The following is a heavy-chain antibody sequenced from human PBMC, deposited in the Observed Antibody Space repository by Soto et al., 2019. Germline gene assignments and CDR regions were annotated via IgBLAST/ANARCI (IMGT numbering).Heavy chain of an antibody. CDR2: IIPIFGTA. CDR1: GYTLTELS. V-gene: IGHV1-69*13. D-gene: IGHD3-10*01. J-gene: IGHJ5*02. CDR3: ARDWTMRFGELLSLSYNWFDP. Sequence: SVKVSCKVSGYTLTELSMHWVRQAPGKGLEWMGGIIPIFGTANYAQKFQGRVTITADESTSTAYMELSSLRSEDTAVYYCARDWTMRFGELLSLSYNWFDPWGQGTLVTVSS.